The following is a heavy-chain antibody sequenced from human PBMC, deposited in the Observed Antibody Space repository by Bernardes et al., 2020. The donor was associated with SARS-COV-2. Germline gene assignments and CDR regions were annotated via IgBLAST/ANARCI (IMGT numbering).Heavy chain of an antibody. V-gene: IGHV1-18*01. Sequence: ASVKVSCKASGYTLTSYGVTWVRQAPGRGLEWMGWVTGLTLNTNSADKFHGRVTMTTDTSTNTAYMELQSLTSDDTAIYFCARGGGHWGAAVSTGVTSPLDFGGQGTLVSVSS. D-gene: IGHD7-27*01. J-gene: IGHJ4*02. CDR3: ARGGGHWGAAVSTGVTSPLDF. CDR2: VTGLTLNT. CDR1: GYTLTSYG.